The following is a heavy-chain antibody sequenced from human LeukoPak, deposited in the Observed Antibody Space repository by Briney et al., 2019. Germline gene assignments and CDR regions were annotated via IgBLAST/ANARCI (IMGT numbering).Heavy chain of an antibody. J-gene: IGHJ5*02. CDR2: INSDGSST. D-gene: IGHD3-3*01. CDR3: ASSYDFWSGYLSLGWFDP. V-gene: IGHV3-74*01. Sequence: QSGGSLRLSCAASGSTFSSYWMHWVRQAPGKGLVWVSRINSDGSSTSYADSVKGRFTISRDNAKNTLYLQMNSLRAEDTAVYYCASSYDFWSGYLSLGWFDPWGQGTLVTVSS. CDR1: GSTFSSYW.